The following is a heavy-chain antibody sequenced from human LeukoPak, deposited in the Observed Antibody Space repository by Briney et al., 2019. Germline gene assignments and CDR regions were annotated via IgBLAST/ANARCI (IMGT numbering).Heavy chain of an antibody. D-gene: IGHD3-22*01. CDR3: ARTYYYDSSGYYYDY. V-gene: IGHV1-18*01. J-gene: IGHJ4*02. Sequence: ASVKVSFKASGYTFTSYGISWVRQAPGQGLEWMGWISAYNGNTNYAQKLQGRVTMTTDTSTSTAYMELSRLRSDDTAVYYCARTYYYDSSGYYYDYWGQGTLVTVSS. CDR1: GYTFTSYG. CDR2: ISAYNGNT.